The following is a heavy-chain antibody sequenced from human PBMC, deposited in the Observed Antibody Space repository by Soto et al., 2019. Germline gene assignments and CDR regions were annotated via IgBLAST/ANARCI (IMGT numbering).Heavy chain of an antibody. D-gene: IGHD2-15*01. CDR3: ARDRKGYCSGGSCYHTRNPYYYYYMDV. CDR1: GFTFSSYG. J-gene: IGHJ6*03. CDR2: IWYDGSNK. Sequence: QVQLVESGGGVVQPGRSLRLSCAASGFTFSSYGMHWVRQAPGKGLEWVAVIWYDGSNKYYADSVKGRFTISRDNSKNTLYLQMNSLRAEDTAVYYCARDRKGYCSGGSCYHTRNPYYYYYMDVWGKGTTVTVSS. V-gene: IGHV3-33*01.